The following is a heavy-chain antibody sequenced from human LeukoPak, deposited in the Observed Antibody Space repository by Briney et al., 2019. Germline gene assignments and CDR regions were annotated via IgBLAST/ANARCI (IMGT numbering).Heavy chain of an antibody. CDR3: ARTRTGTTGYFDY. Sequence: SETLSLTCTVSGGSISSYYWSWIRQPPGKGLEWIGYIYYSGSTNYNPSLKSRVTISVDKSKNQFSLKLSSVTAADTAVYYCARTRTGTTGYFDYWGQGTLVTVSS. V-gene: IGHV4-59*12. D-gene: IGHD1-1*01. CDR2: IYYSGST. J-gene: IGHJ4*02. CDR1: GGSISSYY.